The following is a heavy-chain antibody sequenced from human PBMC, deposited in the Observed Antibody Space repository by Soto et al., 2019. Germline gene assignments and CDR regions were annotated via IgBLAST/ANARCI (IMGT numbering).Heavy chain of an antibody. CDR2: ISGSGGST. CDR3: AITGGYYDSSGYYPLDY. Sequence: GGSLILSCAASGFPFSSYSMSWVRQAPGKGLEWVSAISGSGGSTYYADSVKGRFTISRDNSKNTLYLQMNSLRAEDTAVYYCAITGGYYDSSGYYPLDYWGQGTLVTVSS. V-gene: IGHV3-23*01. D-gene: IGHD3-22*01. J-gene: IGHJ4*02. CDR1: GFPFSSYS.